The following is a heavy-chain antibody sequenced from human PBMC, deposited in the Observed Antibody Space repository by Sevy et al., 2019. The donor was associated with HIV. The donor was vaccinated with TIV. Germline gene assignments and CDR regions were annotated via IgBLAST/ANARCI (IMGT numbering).Heavy chain of an antibody. J-gene: IGHJ4*02. V-gene: IGHV3-48*01. D-gene: IGHD5-18*01. CDR3: ARGKSGYGYALNY. Sequence: GGSLRLSCAASGFTFSSYSMNWVRQAPGKGLEWVSYISSSSSTIYYADSVKGRITISRDNAKNSLYLQMNSLRAEDTAVYYCARGKSGYGYALNYWGQGTLVTVSS. CDR2: ISSSSSTI. CDR1: GFTFSSYS.